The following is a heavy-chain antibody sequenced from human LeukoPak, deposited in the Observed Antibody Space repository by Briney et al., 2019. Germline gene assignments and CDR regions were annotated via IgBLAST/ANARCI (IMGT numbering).Heavy chain of an antibody. J-gene: IGHJ4*02. CDR1: GFTFSNYW. CDR2: INKDGSEK. CDR3: ARDKVTY. V-gene: IGHV3-7*01. Sequence: GGSLRLSCAASGFTFSNYWMIWVRQAPGKGLEGVANINKDGSEKYYVDSVKGRFTISRDNAKNSLYLQMNSLRVEDTAVYYCARDKVTYWGQGTLVTVSS.